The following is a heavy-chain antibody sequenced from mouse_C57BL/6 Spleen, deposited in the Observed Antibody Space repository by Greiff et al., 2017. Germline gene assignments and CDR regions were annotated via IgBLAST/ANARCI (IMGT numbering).Heavy chain of an antibody. V-gene: IGHV1-52*01. CDR2: IDPSDSDT. Sequence: QVQLQQPGAELVRPGSSVKLSCKASGYTFTSYWMHWVKQRPIQGLEWIGNIDPSDSDTHYNQKFKNKATLTVYKSSSTAYMQLSSLTSEDSAVYYCAKEVGYFDVWGTGTTVTVSS. D-gene: IGHD1-3*01. J-gene: IGHJ1*03. CDR3: AKEVGYFDV. CDR1: GYTFTSYW.